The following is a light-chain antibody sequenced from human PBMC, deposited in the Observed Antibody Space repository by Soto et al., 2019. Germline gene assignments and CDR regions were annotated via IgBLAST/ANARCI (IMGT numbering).Light chain of an antibody. V-gene: IGKV3-20*01. J-gene: IGKJ2*01. Sequence: EIVLTQSPGTLSLSPGERATLSCRASQSVSSSYLAWYQQKPGQAPRLLIYGASSRATGIPDRFSGSGSGTDFTLTIRRPEPEDFAVYFCQQYGSSPYTFGQGTKVEIK. CDR1: QSVSSSY. CDR3: QQYGSSPYT. CDR2: GAS.